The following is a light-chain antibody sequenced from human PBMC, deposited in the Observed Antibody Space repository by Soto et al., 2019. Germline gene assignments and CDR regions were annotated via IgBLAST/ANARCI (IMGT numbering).Light chain of an antibody. CDR3: QQYESYPVT. J-gene: IGKJ5*01. CDR2: KAS. Sequence: DIQMTQSPSTLSASVGDRVTITCRASQRISRSLAWYQQKPGKAPKILIYKASSLESGVPSRFSGSGSGTEFTLTISSLQPDDFATYYCQQYESYPVTFGQGTRLVI. V-gene: IGKV1-5*03. CDR1: QRISRS.